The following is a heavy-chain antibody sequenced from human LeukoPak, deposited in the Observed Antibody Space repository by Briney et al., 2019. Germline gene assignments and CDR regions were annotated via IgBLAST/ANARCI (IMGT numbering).Heavy chain of an antibody. CDR3: AKAYYYDSSGYYGVRTTYYYYMGV. V-gene: IGHV3-23*01. Sequence: GSLRLSCAASGFTFDDYAMHWVRQAPGRGLEWVSAISGSGGSTYYADSVKGRFTISRDNSKNTLYLQMNSLRAEDTAVYYCAKAYYYDSSGYYGVRTTYYYYMGVWGKGTTVTVSS. J-gene: IGHJ6*03. D-gene: IGHD3-22*01. CDR2: ISGSGGST. CDR1: GFTFDDYA.